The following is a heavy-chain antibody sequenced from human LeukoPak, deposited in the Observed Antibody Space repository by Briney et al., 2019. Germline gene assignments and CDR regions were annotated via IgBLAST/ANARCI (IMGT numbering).Heavy chain of an antibody. CDR3: ARGADEPDFDY. V-gene: IGHV4-59*01. J-gene: IGHJ4*02. Sequence: SETLSLTCTVSGGSISSYYWSWIRQPTGKGLEWIGYIYYSGSTNYNPSLKSRVTISVDTSKNQFSLKLSSVTAADTAVYYCARGADEPDFDYWGQGTLVTVSS. CDR2: IYYSGST. D-gene: IGHD1-14*01. CDR1: GGSISSYY.